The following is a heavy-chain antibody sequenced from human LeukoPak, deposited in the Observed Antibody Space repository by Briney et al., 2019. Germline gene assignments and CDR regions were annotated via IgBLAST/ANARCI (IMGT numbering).Heavy chain of an antibody. V-gene: IGHV1-18*01. D-gene: IGHD6-19*01. CDR1: GYTFTSYG. Sequence: ALVKVSCKASGYTFTSYGISWVRRAPGQGLEWMGWISAYNGNTNYAQKLQGRVTMTTDTSTSTAYMELRSLRSDDTAVYYCARDRSSSGWSDYFDYWGQGTLVTVSS. CDR3: ARDRSSSGWSDYFDY. CDR2: ISAYNGNT. J-gene: IGHJ4*02.